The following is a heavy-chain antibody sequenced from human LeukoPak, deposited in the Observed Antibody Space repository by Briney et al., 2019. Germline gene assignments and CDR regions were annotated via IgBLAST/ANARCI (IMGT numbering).Heavy chain of an antibody. J-gene: IGHJ5*02. D-gene: IGHD5-24*01. V-gene: IGHV3-7*05. CDR1: GFTFRNYW. CDR2: MKGDGSEK. CDR3: ARASDPWLQLT. Sequence: PGGSLRLSCAASGFTFRNYWMIWVRQAPGKGLEWLGNMKGDGSEKRYADSVRGRFTISRDNAQTSLYLQMNSLRAEDTAVYYCARASDPWLQLTWGQGTLVTVSS.